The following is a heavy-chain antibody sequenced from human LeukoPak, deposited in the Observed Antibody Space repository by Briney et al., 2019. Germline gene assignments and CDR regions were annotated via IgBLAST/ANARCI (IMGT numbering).Heavy chain of an antibody. D-gene: IGHD3-16*02. CDR3: AAQKRGTSRPYYFDY. J-gene: IGHJ4*02. CDR1: GFTFSSYA. CDR2: ISGSGGTT. Sequence: PGGSLRLSCAASGFTFSSYAMSWVRRAPGKGLEWVSTISGSGGTTYYADSVKGRFSISRDNSKNTLYLHMNSLRAEDTAVYYCAAQKRGTSRPYYFDYWGQGTLLTVPS. V-gene: IGHV3-23*01.